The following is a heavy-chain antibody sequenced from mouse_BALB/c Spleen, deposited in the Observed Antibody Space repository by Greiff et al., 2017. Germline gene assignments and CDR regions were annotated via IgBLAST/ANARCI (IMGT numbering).Heavy chain of an antibody. CDR3: ARGTTGVYWYFDV. D-gene: IGHD1-1*01. Sequence: EVQLQQSGPELVKPGASVKMSCKASGYTFTSYVMHWVKQKPGQGLEWIGYINPYNDGTKYNEKFKGKATLTSDKSSSTAYMELSSLTSEDSAVYYCARGTTGVYWYFDVWGAGTTVTVSS. J-gene: IGHJ1*01. V-gene: IGHV1-14*01. CDR2: INPYNDGT. CDR1: GYTFTSYV.